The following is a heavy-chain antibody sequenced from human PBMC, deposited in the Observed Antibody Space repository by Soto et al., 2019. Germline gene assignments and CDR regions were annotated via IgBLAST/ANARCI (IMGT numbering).Heavy chain of an antibody. D-gene: IGHD2-8*01. CDR1: GGTFSTYT. Sequence: ASVKVSCKASGGTFSTYTFSWVRQAPGQGLEWMGWISAYNGNTNYAQKLQGRVTMTTDTSTSTAYMELRSLRSDDTAVYYCARGLMVYATLTDYWGQGTLVTVSS. CDR3: ARGLMVYATLTDY. J-gene: IGHJ4*02. CDR2: ISAYNGNT. V-gene: IGHV1-18*01.